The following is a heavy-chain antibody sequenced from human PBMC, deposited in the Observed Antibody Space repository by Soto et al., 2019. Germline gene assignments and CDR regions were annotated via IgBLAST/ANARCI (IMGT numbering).Heavy chain of an antibody. CDR1: GFTFSSYW. V-gene: IGHV3-74*01. CDR2: INSDGSST. CDR3: ARGEYYDFWSGLQSYYYYGMDV. Sequence: LRLSCAASGFTFSSYWMHWVRQAPGKGLVWVSRINSDGSSTSYADSVKGRFTISRDNAKNTLYLQMNSLRAEDTAVYYCARGEYYDFWSGLQSYYYYGMDVWGQGTTVTVSS. D-gene: IGHD3-3*01. J-gene: IGHJ6*02.